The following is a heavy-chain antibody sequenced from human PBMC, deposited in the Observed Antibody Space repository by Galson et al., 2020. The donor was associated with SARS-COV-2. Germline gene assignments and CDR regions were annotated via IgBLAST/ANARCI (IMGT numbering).Heavy chain of an antibody. Sequence: GESLKISCAISGFTFSIYAMSWVRQAPGKGLEWVSTIGDSADYTHYADSVKGRFTISRDNSKDTLYLQMNSLRAEDTAIYYCAKREGVLDDWGQGTLVTVSS. CDR2: IGDSADYT. CDR1: GFTFSIYA. CDR3: AKREGVLDD. D-gene: IGHD3-16*01. V-gene: IGHV3-23*01. J-gene: IGHJ4*02.